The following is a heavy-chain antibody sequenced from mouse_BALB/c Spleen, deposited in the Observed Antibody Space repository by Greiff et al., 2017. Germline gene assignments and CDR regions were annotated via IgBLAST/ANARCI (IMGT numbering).Heavy chain of an antibody. CDR1: GYAFSSYW. Sequence: VMLVESGAELVRPGSSVKISCKASGYAFSSYWMNWVKQRPGQGLEWIGQIYPGDGDTNYNGKFKGKATLTADKSSSTAYMQLSSLTSEDSAVYFCASTMITTGAMDYWGQGTSVTVSS. D-gene: IGHD2-4*01. CDR3: ASTMITTGAMDY. V-gene: IGHV1-80*01. J-gene: IGHJ4*01. CDR2: IYPGDGDT.